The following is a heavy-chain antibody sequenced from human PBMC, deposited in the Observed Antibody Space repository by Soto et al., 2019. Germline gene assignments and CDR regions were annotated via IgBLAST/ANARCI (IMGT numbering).Heavy chain of an antibody. J-gene: IGHJ4*02. CDR2: IYWDDDK. Sequence: QITLNESGPTVVKPAETLTLTCTISGFSLTTSGVGVAWIRQSPGKAPEWLALIYWDDDKRYSASLKSRLTITKDTSKNQVVLTMASVDPADTATYYCAHRILRTVFGLVTTTAIYFDFWGQGTPVVVSS. D-gene: IGHD3-3*01. CDR1: GFSLTTSGVG. V-gene: IGHV2-5*02. CDR3: AHRILRTVFGLVTTTAIYFDF.